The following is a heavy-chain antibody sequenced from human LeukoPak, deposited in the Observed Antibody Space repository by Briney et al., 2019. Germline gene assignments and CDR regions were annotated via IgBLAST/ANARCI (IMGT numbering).Heavy chain of an antibody. Sequence: PSETLSLTCTVSGGSIRSSTYYWGWIRQPPGKGLEWIGNIYYSGSAYYNPSLKSRVTISVNTSKNQFSLKLSSVTAADTAVYFCARLVAVAGVDYWGQGTQVTVSS. D-gene: IGHD6-19*01. CDR2: IYYSGSA. CDR1: GGSIRSSTYY. V-gene: IGHV4-39*01. J-gene: IGHJ4*02. CDR3: ARLVAVAGVDY.